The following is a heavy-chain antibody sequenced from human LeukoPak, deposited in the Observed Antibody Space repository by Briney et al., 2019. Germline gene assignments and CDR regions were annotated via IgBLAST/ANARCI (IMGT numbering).Heavy chain of an antibody. CDR3: ATYGSGSYYPDH. CDR2: ISGSGGST. D-gene: IGHD3-10*01. V-gene: IGHV3-23*01. CDR1: GFTFSSYA. J-gene: IGHJ4*02. Sequence: AGGSLRLSCAASGFTFSSYAMSWVRQAPGKGLEWVSAISGSGGSTYYADSVKGRFTISRDNSKNTLYLQMNSLRAEDTAVYYCATYGSGSYYPDHWGQGTLVTVSS.